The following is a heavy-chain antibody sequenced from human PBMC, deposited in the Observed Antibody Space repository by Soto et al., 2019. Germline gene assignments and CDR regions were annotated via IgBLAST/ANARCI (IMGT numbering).Heavy chain of an antibody. Sequence: QVQLVQSGAEVKKPGSSVKVSCKASGGTFSSYAISWVRQAPGQGLEWMGGIIPIFGTANYAQKFQGRVTITADEATSKAYMELSSLRSEDTAVYYCAREEAGYYGSGSYFLGYYGMDVWGQGTTVTVSS. CDR1: GGTFSSYA. V-gene: IGHV1-69*01. J-gene: IGHJ6*02. CDR3: AREEAGYYGSGSYFLGYYGMDV. CDR2: IIPIFGTA. D-gene: IGHD3-10*01.